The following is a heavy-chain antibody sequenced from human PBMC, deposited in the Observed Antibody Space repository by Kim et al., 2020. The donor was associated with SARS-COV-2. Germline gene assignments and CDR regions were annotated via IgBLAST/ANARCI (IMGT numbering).Heavy chain of an antibody. V-gene: IGHV4-61*01. CDR2: IYYTGTT. CDR1: GVSVSSGLYY. CDR3: VRLPDCGGECARFDV. J-gene: IGHJ2*01. D-gene: IGHD2-21*01. Sequence: SETLSLTCSVSGVSVSSGLYYWSWVRQPPGKGLEYIGWIYYTGTTNYNPSLRGWVTTSIDMSKNQFSLRLTSVTAADTALYYCVRLPDCGGECARFDVWGRGTLVTVSS.